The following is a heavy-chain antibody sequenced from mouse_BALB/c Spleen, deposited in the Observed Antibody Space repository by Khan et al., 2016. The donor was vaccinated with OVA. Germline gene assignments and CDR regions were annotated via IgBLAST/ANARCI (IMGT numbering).Heavy chain of an antibody. CDR2: IWSGGRT. Sequence: QVQLKESGPGLVQPSQSLSITCTVSGFSLSIYGIHWVRQSPGKGLEWLGVIWSGGRTDSNAAFISRLSITKDDSKNQVFFKVNSRQTDDTAIYYCARHAYRYDFTYWGQGTLVTVSA. D-gene: IGHD2-14*01. J-gene: IGHJ3*01. CDR3: ARHAYRYDFTY. V-gene: IGHV2-4-1*01. CDR1: GFSLSIYG.